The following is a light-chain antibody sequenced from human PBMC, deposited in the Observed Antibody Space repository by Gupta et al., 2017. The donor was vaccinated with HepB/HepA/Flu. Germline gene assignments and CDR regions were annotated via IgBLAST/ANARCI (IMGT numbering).Light chain of an antibody. CDR1: SSDVGAYNY. J-gene: IGLJ2*01. CDR3: CSYTSSATLI. V-gene: IGLV2-14*01. Sequence: QSALTQPASVSGSPGQSITISCTGTSSDVGAYNYVSWYQQHPGKAPKLMIYDVSNRPSGVSNRFSGSKSGNTASLTISGRQAEDEADYYCCSYTSSATLIFGGGTKLTV. CDR2: DVS.